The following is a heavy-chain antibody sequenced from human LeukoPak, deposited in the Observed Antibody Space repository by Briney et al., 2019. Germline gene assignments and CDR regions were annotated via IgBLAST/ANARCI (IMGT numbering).Heavy chain of an antibody. V-gene: IGHV1-69*13. CDR3: ASRGLETGRFLNPFDY. CDR1: GGTFTSYA. Sequence: SVKVSCKASGGTFTSYAISWVRQAPGQGLEWMGGIIPIFGTANYAQKFQGRVTITADESTSTAYMELSSLRSEDTAVYYCASRGLETGRFLNPFDYWGQGTLVTVSS. J-gene: IGHJ4*02. CDR2: IIPIFGTA. D-gene: IGHD1-1*01.